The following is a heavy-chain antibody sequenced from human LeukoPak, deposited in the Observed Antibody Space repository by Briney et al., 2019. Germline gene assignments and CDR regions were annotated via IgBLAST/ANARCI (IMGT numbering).Heavy chain of an antibody. CDR1: GGSISSSSYY. J-gene: IGHJ5*02. CDR3: ARLAVAGTRWFDP. D-gene: IGHD6-19*01. CDR2: IYYSGST. V-gene: IGHV4-39*01. Sequence: SETLSLTCSVSGGSISSSSYYWGWIRQPPGKGLEWIGSIYYSGSTYYNPSLKSRVTISVDTSKNQFSLKLSSVTAADTAVYCCARLAVAGTRWFDPWGQGTLVTVSS.